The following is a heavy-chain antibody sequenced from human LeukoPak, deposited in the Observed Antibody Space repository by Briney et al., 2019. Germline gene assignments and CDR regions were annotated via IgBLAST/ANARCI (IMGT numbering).Heavy chain of an antibody. D-gene: IGHD5-18*01. Sequence: SETLSLTCTVSGGSINSTNYYWGWIRQPPGKGLEWIGSIYYSGSTYYNPSLRSRVTISVDTSKNQFSLKLTSVTAADTAVYYCAREGTSDSYGSSVFFDYWGQGTLVTVSS. J-gene: IGHJ4*02. CDR1: GGSINSTNYY. V-gene: IGHV4-39*01. CDR3: AREGTSDSYGSSVFFDY. CDR2: IYYSGST.